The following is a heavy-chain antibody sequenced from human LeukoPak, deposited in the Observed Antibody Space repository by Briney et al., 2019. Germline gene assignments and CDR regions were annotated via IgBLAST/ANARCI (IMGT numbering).Heavy chain of an antibody. CDR3: ARDGHYGDYPRWFDP. V-gene: IGHV3-21*01. Sequence: GGSLRLSCPASGFTFSSYSTNWVRQAPGKGLEWVSSISSSSSYIYYADSVKGRFTISRDNAKNSLYLQMNSLRAEDTAVYYCARDGHYGDYPRWFDPWGQGTLVTVSS. D-gene: IGHD4-17*01. CDR2: ISSSSSYI. J-gene: IGHJ5*02. CDR1: GFTFSSYS.